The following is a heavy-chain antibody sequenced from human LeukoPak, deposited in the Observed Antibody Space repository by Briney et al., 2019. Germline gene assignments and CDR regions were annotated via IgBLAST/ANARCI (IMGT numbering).Heavy chain of an antibody. Sequence: SVKVSCKASGGTFSSYAISWVRQAPGQGLERLGRIIPIFGTANYAQKFQGRVTITTDESTSTAYMELSSLRSEDTAVYYCARAPGYCSGGSCLDYWGQGTLVTVSS. V-gene: IGHV1-69*05. CDR1: GGTFSSYA. D-gene: IGHD2-15*01. CDR2: IIPIFGTA. CDR3: ARAPGYCSGGSCLDY. J-gene: IGHJ4*02.